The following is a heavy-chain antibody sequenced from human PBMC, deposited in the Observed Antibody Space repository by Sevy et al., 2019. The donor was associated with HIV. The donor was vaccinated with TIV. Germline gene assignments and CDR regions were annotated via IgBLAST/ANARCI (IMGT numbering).Heavy chain of an antibody. CDR3: AREAVGASSTHFDY. J-gene: IGHJ4*02. CDR2: FNPDSGYT. D-gene: IGHD1-26*01. Sequence: ASVKVSCKAFGYTFTDYYIHWVRQAPGQGPEWMGWFNPDSGYTNYTQKFLGRVTMTRDTSISTAYMDLSRLGSDDTAVYYCAREAVGASSTHFDYWGQGTLVTLSS. CDR1: GYTFTDYY. V-gene: IGHV1-2*02.